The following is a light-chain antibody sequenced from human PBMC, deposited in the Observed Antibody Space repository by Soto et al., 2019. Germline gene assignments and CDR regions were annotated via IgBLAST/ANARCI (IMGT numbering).Light chain of an antibody. J-gene: IGKJ5*01. CDR3: QQRSNWQIT. V-gene: IGKV3-11*01. CDR2: DAS. Sequence: DIVLTQSPATLSLSPGESATLSCRASQSVSTYLAWYQQKPGQAPRLLIYDASNRVTGIPARFRGSGSGTDCTRTISSLEPDDFAVYYCQQRSNWQITVGQGTRLEIK. CDR1: QSVSTY.